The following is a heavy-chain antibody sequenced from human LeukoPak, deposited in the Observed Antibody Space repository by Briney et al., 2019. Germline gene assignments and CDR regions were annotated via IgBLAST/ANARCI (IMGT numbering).Heavy chain of an antibody. D-gene: IGHD6-13*01. J-gene: IGHJ4*02. Sequence: PGGSLRLSCAASGFTFSNAWMSWVRQAPGKGLEWVGRIKSKTDGGTTDYAAPVKGRFTISRDNSKNTLYLQMNSLRAEDTAVYYCAKTAAGIPRYFDYWGQGTLVTVSS. V-gene: IGHV3-15*01. CDR2: IKSKTDGGTT. CDR3: AKTAAGIPRYFDY. CDR1: GFTFSNAW.